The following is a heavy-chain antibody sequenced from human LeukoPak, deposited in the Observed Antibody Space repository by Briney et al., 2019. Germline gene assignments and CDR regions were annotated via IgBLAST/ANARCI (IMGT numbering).Heavy chain of an antibody. Sequence: SETLSLTCTVSGVSISSSNSYWGWIRQPPGKGLEWIGSIYYSGNTYYSASLKSQVSISIDTSKNQFSLKLSSVTAADTAVYYCARDTGGDYVSDYYYYMDVWGKGTTVTVSS. CDR2: IYYSGNT. CDR3: ARDTGGDYVSDYYYYMDV. V-gene: IGHV4-39*07. D-gene: IGHD4-17*01. J-gene: IGHJ6*03. CDR1: GVSISSSNSY.